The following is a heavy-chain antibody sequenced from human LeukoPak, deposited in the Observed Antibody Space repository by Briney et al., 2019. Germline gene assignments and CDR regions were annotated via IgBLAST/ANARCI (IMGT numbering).Heavy chain of an antibody. CDR2: ISSSGSTI. CDR1: GFTFSSHE. V-gene: IGHV3-48*03. J-gene: IGHJ3*02. CDR3: AREKPLYSNGWYSAFDI. Sequence: GGSLRLSCAASGFTFSSHEMNWVRQAPGKALEWVSYISSSGSTIYSADSVKGRFTISRDNAKNSLYLQMNSLRVEDTAVYYCAREKPLYSNGWYSAFDIWGQGTMVTVSS. D-gene: IGHD6-19*01.